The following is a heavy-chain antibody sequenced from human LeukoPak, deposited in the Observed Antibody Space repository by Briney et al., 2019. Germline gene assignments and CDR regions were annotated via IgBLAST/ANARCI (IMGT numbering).Heavy chain of an antibody. V-gene: IGHV4-31*03. J-gene: IGHJ4*02. CDR3: ARVAAATGRGSFFDY. D-gene: IGHD6-13*01. CDR1: GGSISSDDYF. CDR2: IYHSGNS. Sequence: SQTLSLTCTVSGGSISSDDYFWTWIRRHPGKGLEWIGYIYHSGNSYYNPSLKSRGTISVDTSKNQFSLKLGSVTAADTAVYYCARVAAATGRGSFFDYWGQGTLVTVSS.